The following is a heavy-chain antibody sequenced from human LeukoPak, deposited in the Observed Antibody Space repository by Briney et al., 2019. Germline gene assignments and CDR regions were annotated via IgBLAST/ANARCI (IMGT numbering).Heavy chain of an antibody. V-gene: IGHV3-9*01. Sequence: GGSLRLSCAASGFTFDDYAMHWVRQAPGKGLEWVSGISWNSGSIGYADSVEGRFTISRDNAKNSLYLQMNSLRAEDTALYYCAKDSGYDSSGYYGYWGQGTLVTVSS. CDR1: GFTFDDYA. CDR2: ISWNSGSI. D-gene: IGHD3-22*01. J-gene: IGHJ4*02. CDR3: AKDSGYDSSGYYGY.